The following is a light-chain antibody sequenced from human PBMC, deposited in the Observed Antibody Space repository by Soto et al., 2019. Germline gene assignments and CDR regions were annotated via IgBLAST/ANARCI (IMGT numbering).Light chain of an antibody. Sequence: VLTQSPGTLSLSPGGRATLSYRASQSVSSSNLAWYQKKPGQAPRVLIYGASTRATGIPDRFSGSGSGTDFTLTISRLEPEDFAVYYCQQYDNSPYTFGQGTNLEIK. J-gene: IGKJ2*01. CDR2: GAS. CDR1: QSVSSSN. CDR3: QQYDNSPYT. V-gene: IGKV3-20*01.